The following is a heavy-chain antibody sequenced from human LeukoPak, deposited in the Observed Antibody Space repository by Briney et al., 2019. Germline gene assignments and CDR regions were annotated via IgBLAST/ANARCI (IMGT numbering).Heavy chain of an antibody. CDR1: GFTFSNAW. J-gene: IGHJ4*02. CDR2: IKSKTDGGTT. Sequence: GGSLRLSCAASGFTFSNAWMSWVRQAPGKGLEWAGRIKSKTDGGTTDCAAPVKGRFTISRDDSKNTLYLQMNSLKTEDTAVYYCTTDLSPYYDFWSGYFDYWGQGTLVTVSS. D-gene: IGHD3-3*01. V-gene: IGHV3-15*01. CDR3: TTDLSPYYDFWSGYFDY.